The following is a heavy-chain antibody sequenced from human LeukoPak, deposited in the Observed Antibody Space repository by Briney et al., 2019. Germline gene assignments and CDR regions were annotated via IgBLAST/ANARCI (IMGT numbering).Heavy chain of an antibody. J-gene: IGHJ6*03. Sequence: GGSLRLSRAASGFTFSGYSMNWVRQAPGKGLEWVSSISSSSTYMYYADSVKGRFTISRDNAMNSLSLQMNGLRAEDTAVYYCVREAFYYGSSGHSLHYYYYMDVWGKGTTVTVSS. CDR2: ISSSSTYM. CDR3: VREAFYYGSSGHSLHYYYYMDV. D-gene: IGHD3-22*01. CDR1: GFTFSGYS. V-gene: IGHV3-21*01.